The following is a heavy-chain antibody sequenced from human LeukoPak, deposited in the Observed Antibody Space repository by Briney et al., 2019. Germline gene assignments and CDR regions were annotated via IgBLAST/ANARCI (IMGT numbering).Heavy chain of an antibody. D-gene: IGHD3-10*01. CDR1: GFDFHNYM. V-gene: IGHV3-9*01. CDR3: ASTYGSGSYLHS. J-gene: IGHJ4*02. Sequence: GGSLRLSCAASGFDFHNYMMHWVRHAPGKGLEWVSEISWNGDIIGYADSVKGRFLISRDNARRSPYLQMNSLRLEDTAFYYCASTYGSGSYLHSWGPGTLVTVSS. CDR2: ISWNGDII.